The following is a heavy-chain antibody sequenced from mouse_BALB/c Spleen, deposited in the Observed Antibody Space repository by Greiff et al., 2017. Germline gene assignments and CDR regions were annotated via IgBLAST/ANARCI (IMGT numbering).Heavy chain of an antibody. CDR3: ARGGDGYPY. CDR2: INPGSGGT. J-gene: IGHJ3*01. Sequence: QVQLQQSGPELVKPGASVKMSCKASGYTFTSYVMHWVKQRPGQGLEWIGVINPGSGGTNYNEKFKGKATLTADKSSSTAYMQLSSLTSDDSAVYFCARGGDGYPYWGQGTLVTVSA. CDR1: GYTFTSYV. V-gene: IGHV1-54*01. D-gene: IGHD2-3*01.